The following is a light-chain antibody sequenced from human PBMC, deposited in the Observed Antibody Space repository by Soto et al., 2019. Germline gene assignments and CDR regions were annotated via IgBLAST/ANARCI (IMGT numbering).Light chain of an antibody. Sequence: QSALTQPASVSGSPGQSITISCTGTSSDIGDYNYVSWYQQHPGKAPKLMIYDVSNRPSGFSNRFSGSKSGNTPSLTISGLQAEDEADYYCSSYTSSNTVVFGGGTKVTVL. V-gene: IGLV2-14*01. CDR3: SSYTSSNTVV. J-gene: IGLJ2*01. CDR1: SSDIGDYNY. CDR2: DVS.